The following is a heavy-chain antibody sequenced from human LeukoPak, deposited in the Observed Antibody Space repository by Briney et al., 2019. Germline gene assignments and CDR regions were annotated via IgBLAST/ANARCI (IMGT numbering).Heavy chain of an antibody. J-gene: IGHJ4*02. D-gene: IGHD5-18*01. CDR1: GFTFSSYG. CDR3: AKERGRSQLWFFDY. Sequence: GGSLRLSCAASGFTFSSYGMRWVRQAPGKWLEWVAAISYDGSNKYYADSVKGRFTISRDNSKNTLYLQMNSLRAEDTAVYYCAKERGRSQLWFFDYWGQGTLVTVSS. V-gene: IGHV3-30*18. CDR2: ISYDGSNK.